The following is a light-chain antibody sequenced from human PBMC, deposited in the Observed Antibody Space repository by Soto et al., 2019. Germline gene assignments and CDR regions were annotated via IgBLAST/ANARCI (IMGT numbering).Light chain of an antibody. CDR1: QDISNY. CDR3: QQYDNLPFT. V-gene: IGKV1-33*01. Sequence: DIQMTQSPYSLSASVGDRVTITCQASQDISNYLNWYQQKPGKAPKVLIYDASNLETGGPPRFSGTGSGTDLSITISSPQPEDIATYYCQQYDNLPFTFGPGTTVDFK. J-gene: IGKJ3*01. CDR2: DAS.